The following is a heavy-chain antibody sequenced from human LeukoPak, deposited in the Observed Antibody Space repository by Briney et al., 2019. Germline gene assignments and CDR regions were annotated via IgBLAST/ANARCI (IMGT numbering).Heavy chain of an antibody. CDR1: GFTLIRYV. D-gene: IGHD2-15*01. Sequence: GGCLRLSCVASGFTLIRYVMSWVRPAPAKGVEWVSAISGRCGSTYYAHTLKGQFTISRDNSKTTLYLQMNSLRAEDTAVYYCAKAGGSCQNYWGQGTLVTVSS. CDR3: AKAGGSCQNY. V-gene: IGHV3-23*01. CDR2: ISGRCGST. J-gene: IGHJ4*02.